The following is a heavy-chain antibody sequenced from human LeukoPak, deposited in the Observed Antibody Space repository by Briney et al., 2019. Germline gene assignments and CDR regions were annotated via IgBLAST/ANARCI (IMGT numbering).Heavy chain of an antibody. J-gene: IGHJ4*02. V-gene: IGHV3-66*01. Sequence: PGGSLRLSCAASGFTVSDNYMSWVRQAPGKGLEWVSVIYSGGSTYYADSVKGRFTISRDNSKNTLYPQMNSLRAEDTAVYYCARGYWRSSWLDLGYWGQGTLVTVSS. CDR2: IYSGGST. CDR3: ARGYWRSSWLDLGY. D-gene: IGHD6-13*01. CDR1: GFTVSDNY.